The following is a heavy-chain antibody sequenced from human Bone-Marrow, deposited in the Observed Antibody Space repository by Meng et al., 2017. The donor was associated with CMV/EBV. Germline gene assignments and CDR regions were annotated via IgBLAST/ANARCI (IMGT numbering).Heavy chain of an antibody. CDR1: GGSISSSSYY. Sequence: GSLRLSCTVSGGSISSSSYYWGWIRQPPGKGLEWIGSIYYSGSTYYNPSLKSRVTISVDTSKNQFSLKLSSVTAADTAVYYCARDLREQLVSNWFAPWGQGNLVTVAS. D-gene: IGHD6-13*01. CDR3: ARDLREQLVSNWFAP. CDR2: IYYSGST. J-gene: IGHJ5*02. V-gene: IGHV4-39*07.